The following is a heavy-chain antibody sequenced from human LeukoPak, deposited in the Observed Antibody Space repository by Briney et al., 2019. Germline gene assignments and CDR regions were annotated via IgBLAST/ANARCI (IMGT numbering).Heavy chain of an antibody. D-gene: IGHD3-10*01. J-gene: IGHJ5*02. V-gene: IGHV4-39*01. Sequence: SETLSLTCSVSDGSISSNIHYWGWVRQPPGKGLEWIGSSYYSGGSYYNPSLKSRVTISVDTSKNQFSLKLTSVTATDTAVYYCARFALWFARLDPWGQGTLVTVSS. CDR3: ARFALWFARLDP. CDR1: DGSISSNIHY. CDR2: SYYSGGS.